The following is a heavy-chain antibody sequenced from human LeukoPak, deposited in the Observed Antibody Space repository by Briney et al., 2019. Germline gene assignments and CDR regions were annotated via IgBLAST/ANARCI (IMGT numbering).Heavy chain of an antibody. CDR1: GFTFSSYS. CDR2: ISSSSSYI. J-gene: IGHJ6*02. Sequence: GGSLRLFCAASGFTFSSYSMNWVRQAPGKGLEWVSSISSSSSYIYYADSVKGRFTISRDNAKNSLYLQMNSLRAEDTAVYYCARDHDYVWGSYYGMDVWGQGTTVTVSS. CDR3: ARDHDYVWGSYYGMDV. V-gene: IGHV3-21*01. D-gene: IGHD3-16*01.